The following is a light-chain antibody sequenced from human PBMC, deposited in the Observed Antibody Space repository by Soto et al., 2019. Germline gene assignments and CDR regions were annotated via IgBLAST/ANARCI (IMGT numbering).Light chain of an antibody. CDR3: QQLNFYPPT. V-gene: IGKV1-9*01. CDR1: QDLSNY. J-gene: IGKJ2*01. Sequence: IQLTQSPSFLSASVGGRVTITCWASQDLSNYLAWYQQKPGKAPRLLIYGASTLQSGVPSRFSGSGSGTEFTLTINSLQPEDLATYYCQQLNFYPPTFGRGPNWRSN. CDR2: GAS.